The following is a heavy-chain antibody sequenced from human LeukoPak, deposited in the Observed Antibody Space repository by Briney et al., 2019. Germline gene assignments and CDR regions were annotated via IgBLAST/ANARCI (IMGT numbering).Heavy chain of an antibody. CDR1: GFIFSSYW. CDR3: ATPLDYYDRSDSHQGGD. CDR2: IRQDGSEK. J-gene: IGHJ4*02. V-gene: IGHV3-7*03. Sequence: GGSLRLSCAASGFIFSSYWMSWVRQTPGKGLEWVANIRQDGSEKNYVDSVKGRFTISRDNAKNSLYLQMNSLRAEDMAVYYCATPLDYYDRSDSHQGGDWGQGTLVTVSS. D-gene: IGHD3-22*01.